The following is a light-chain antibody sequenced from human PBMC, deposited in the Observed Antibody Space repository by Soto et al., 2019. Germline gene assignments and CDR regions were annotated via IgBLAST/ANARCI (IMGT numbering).Light chain of an antibody. V-gene: IGKV2-30*02. CDR2: TVS. CDR3: MHVSYRHPIR. J-gene: IGKJ5*01. Sequence: SLPVTLGQAAPISCRSSQSLVHRDGNTYLSWVRQSPGQSPRRLIYTVSSREAGVPDIFSGSGSGTDFTLKISMVDAEDVGLYYGMHVSYRHPIRFGQGTPLAVK. CDR1: QSLVHRDGNTY.